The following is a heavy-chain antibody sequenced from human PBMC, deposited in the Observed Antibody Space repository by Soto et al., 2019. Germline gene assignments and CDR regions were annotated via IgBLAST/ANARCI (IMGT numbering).Heavy chain of an antibody. CDR1: GGSFSGYY. CDR2: INHSGST. D-gene: IGHD3-22*01. V-gene: IGHV4-34*01. CDR3: ASLRTSRDSSGYYYVRWGGFDY. Sequence: QVQLQQWGAGLLKPSETLSLTCAVYGGSFSGYYWSWIRQPPGKGLEWIGEINHSGSTNYNPSLKSRVTISVDTSKNQFPLKLSSVTAADTAVYYCASLRTSRDSSGYYYVRWGGFDYWGQGTLVTVSS. J-gene: IGHJ4*02.